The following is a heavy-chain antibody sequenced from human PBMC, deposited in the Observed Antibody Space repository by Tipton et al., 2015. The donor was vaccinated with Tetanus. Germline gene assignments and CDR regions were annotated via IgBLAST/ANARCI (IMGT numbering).Heavy chain of an antibody. CDR3: ARGLGPYTGDQIWHFDL. J-gene: IGHJ2*01. CDR1: GYSFNIYW. V-gene: IGHV5-51*01. D-gene: IGHD7-27*01. CDR2: ICPGDSDT. Sequence: QLVQSGAEGKKPGESLKISCQGPGYSFNIYWIAWVRQMPGKGREWMRFICPGDSDTRYSPPVQGQVTISADKSISTAYLQWSSLQASDTAMYYCARGLGPYTGDQIWHFDLWGRGTLVSVSS.